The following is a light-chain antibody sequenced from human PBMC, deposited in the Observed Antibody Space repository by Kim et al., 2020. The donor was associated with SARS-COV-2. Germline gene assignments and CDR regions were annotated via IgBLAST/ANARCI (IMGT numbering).Light chain of an antibody. CDR3: QKYNSAPQT. Sequence: AAVGNRVTITCRESQGISNYLAWYQQKPGKGPKLLIYAASTLQSGVPSRFSGSGSGTDFTLTISSLQPEDVATYYCQKYNSAPQTFGQGTKVDIK. CDR2: AAS. V-gene: IGKV1-27*01. J-gene: IGKJ1*01. CDR1: QGISNY.